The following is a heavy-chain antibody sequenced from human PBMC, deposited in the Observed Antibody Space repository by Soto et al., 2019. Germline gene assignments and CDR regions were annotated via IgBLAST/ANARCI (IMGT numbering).Heavy chain of an antibody. D-gene: IGHD6-25*01. CDR1: CGSFSGYY. V-gene: IGHV4-34*01. J-gene: IGHJ4*02. CDR3: ARVTPPQMGIAAGGYFDH. CDR2: INHSGST. Sequence: TSGTLSLTCAVYCGSFSGYYWSWIRQPPGKGLEWIGEINHSGSTNYNPSRKSGVTIQVDTPKNRFSLKRSSVPAADTAVYYCARVTPPQMGIAAGGYFDHWGQGTLVT.